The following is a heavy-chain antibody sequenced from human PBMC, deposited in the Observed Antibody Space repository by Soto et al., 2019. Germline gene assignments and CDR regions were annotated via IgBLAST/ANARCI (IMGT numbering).Heavy chain of an antibody. J-gene: IGHJ4*02. D-gene: IGHD2-2*01. CDR3: AREKRDCSSTSCYGDFEY. CDR1: GGSISSGCYY. V-gene: IGHV4-31*03. Sequence: PSETLSLTCTVSGGSISSGCYYWSWIRQHPGKGLEWIGYIYYSGSTYYNPSLKSRVTISVDTSKNQFSLKLSPVTAADTAVYYCAREKRDCSSTSCYGDFEYWGQGTRVTVSS. CDR2: IYYSGST.